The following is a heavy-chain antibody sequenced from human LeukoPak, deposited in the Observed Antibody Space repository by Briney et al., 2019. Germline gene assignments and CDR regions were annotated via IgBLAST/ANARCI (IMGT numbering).Heavy chain of an antibody. Sequence: PSETLSLTCTVSGGSISSSSYYWGWIRQPPGKGLEWIGSIYYSGSTYYNPSLKSRVTISVDTSKNQFSLKLSSVTAADTAVYYCARDRVVVVAARYYYYGMDVWGQGTTVTVSS. CDR3: ARDRVVVVAARYYYYGMDV. J-gene: IGHJ6*02. D-gene: IGHD2-15*01. V-gene: IGHV4-39*07. CDR1: GGSISSSSYY. CDR2: IYYSGST.